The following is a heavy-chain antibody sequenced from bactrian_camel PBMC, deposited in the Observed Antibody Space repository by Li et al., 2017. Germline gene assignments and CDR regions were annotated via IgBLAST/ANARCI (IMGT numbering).Heavy chain of an antibody. CDR2: INSGGGGT. D-gene: IGHD8*01. CDR3: AASRVLTRWTVCRRVNEYNY. CDR1: GFTFSGYA. V-gene: IGHV3S31*01. J-gene: IGHJ4*01. Sequence: DVQLVESGGGSVQPGGSLRLSCAASGFTFSGYAMSWLRQAPGKGLEWVSAINSGGGGTYLADSVKGRFTTSRDNAKDTLYLQMNSLKPEDTAMYYCAASRVLTRWTVCRRVNEYNYWGQGTQVTVS.